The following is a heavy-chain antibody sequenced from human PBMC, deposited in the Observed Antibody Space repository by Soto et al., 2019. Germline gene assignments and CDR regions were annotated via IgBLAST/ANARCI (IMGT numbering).Heavy chain of an antibody. D-gene: IGHD2-2*01. CDR2: INYGGNK. CDR3: ARATIVLVPAAMVSHWFDP. V-gene: IGHV4-39*07. Sequence: SETLSLTCSVSGDAVSSSNYYWGWIRQPPGKGLEWIGSINYGGNKFYSPSLKSRVTISVDTSKNQFSLKLSSVTAADTAVYYCARATIVLVPAAMVSHWFDPWGQGTLVTVSS. J-gene: IGHJ5*02. CDR1: GDAVSSSNYY.